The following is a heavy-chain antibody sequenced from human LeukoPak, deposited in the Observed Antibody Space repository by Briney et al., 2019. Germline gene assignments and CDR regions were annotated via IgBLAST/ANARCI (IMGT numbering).Heavy chain of an antibody. V-gene: IGHV1-8*01. CDR3: ARGDIVVVPAARYYYMDV. D-gene: IGHD2-2*01. CDR1: GYTFTSYD. CDR2: MNPNSGNT. J-gene: IGHJ6*03. Sequence: ASVKVSCKASGYTFTSYDINWVRQATGQGLEWMGWMNPNSGNTGYAQKFQGRVTMTRNISISTAYMELSSLRSEDTAVYYCARGDIVVVPAARYYYMDVWGKGTTVTVSS.